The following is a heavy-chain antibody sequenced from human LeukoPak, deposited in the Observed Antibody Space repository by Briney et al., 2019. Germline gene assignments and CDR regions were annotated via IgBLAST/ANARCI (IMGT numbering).Heavy chain of an antibody. V-gene: IGHV3-30*02. J-gene: IGHJ4*02. CDR2: IRYDGSNK. CDR1: GFTFSSYG. CDR3: ANILNIAAAGTQLDNFDY. D-gene: IGHD6-13*01. Sequence: GGSLRLSCAASGFTFSSYGMHWVRQAPGKGLEWVAFIRYDGSNKYYADSVKGRFTISRDNSKNTLYLQMNSLRAEDTAVYYCANILNIAAAGTQLDNFDYWGQGTLVTVSS.